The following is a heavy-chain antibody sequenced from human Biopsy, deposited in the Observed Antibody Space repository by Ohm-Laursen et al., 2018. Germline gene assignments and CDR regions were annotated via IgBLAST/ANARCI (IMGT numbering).Heavy chain of an antibody. Sequence: GTLSLTCPVSDGSINSYYWNWIRQPPGKRLEWIGNIYYSGSTNFNPSLKSRVTISVDTSKNQFSLKLSSVTAADTAVYFCARVSSYGYDFDYWGQGTLVTVSS. CDR1: DGSINSYY. V-gene: IGHV4-59*01. CDR2: IYYSGST. J-gene: IGHJ4*02. D-gene: IGHD5-18*01. CDR3: ARVSSYGYDFDY.